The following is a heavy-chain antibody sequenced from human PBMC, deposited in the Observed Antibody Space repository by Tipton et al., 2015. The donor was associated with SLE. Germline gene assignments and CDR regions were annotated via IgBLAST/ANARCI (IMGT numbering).Heavy chain of an antibody. CDR1: GFSFSYYS. CDR3: TRRAGSSFYFDL. CDR2: MRGSGDGA. V-gene: IGHV3-23*01. J-gene: IGHJ2*01. Sequence: SLRLSCVASGFSFSYYSMIWVRQAPGKGLGYVSGMRGSGDGASYGDSVKGRFTISRDNSKNTVYLHISSLTAEDTAVYYCTRRAGSSFYFDLWGRGTLVTVSS. D-gene: IGHD6-6*01.